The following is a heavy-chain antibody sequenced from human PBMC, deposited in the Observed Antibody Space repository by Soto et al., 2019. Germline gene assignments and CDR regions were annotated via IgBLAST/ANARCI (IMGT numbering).Heavy chain of an antibody. D-gene: IGHD3-22*01. CDR2: ISAYNGNT. Sequence: ASVKVSCKASGYTFTSYGISWVRQAPGQGLEWMGWISAYNGNTNYAQKLQGRVTMTTDTSTSPAYMELRSLRSDDTAVYYCARGPGIVVVTDYYNYGMDVWGQGTTVTVSS. CDR3: ARGPGIVVVTDYYNYGMDV. V-gene: IGHV1-18*04. J-gene: IGHJ6*02. CDR1: GYTFTSYG.